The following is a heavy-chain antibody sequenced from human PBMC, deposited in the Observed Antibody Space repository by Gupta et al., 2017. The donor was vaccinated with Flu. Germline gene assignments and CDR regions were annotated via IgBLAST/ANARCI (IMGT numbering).Heavy chain of an antibody. CDR2: IRHSGST. CDR3: AGYQLLYRFDP. CDR1: GGSFSGYY. V-gene: IGHV4-34*01. J-gene: IGHJ5*02. Sequence: QVQLQQWGAGLLKPSATLSLTCAVDGGSFSGYYWSWIRQPPGKGLEWIGEIRHSGSTNSNPSLKSRVTISADPSKRQFSLTLSSVTAADTAVYYCAGYQLLYRFDPWGQGTLVTVSS. D-gene: IGHD2-2*02.